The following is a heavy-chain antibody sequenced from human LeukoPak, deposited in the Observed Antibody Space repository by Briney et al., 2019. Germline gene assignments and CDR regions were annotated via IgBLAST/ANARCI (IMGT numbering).Heavy chain of an antibody. D-gene: IGHD4-17*01. CDR2: INPNSGAT. V-gene: IGHV1-2*02. CDR3: ARLDYGDDPY. Sequence: GASVKVSCKASGYTFTGYYVYWVRQAPGQGLEWMGWINPNSGATSYAQKFQGRVTMTRDTSISTGYMELSGLRSDDTAVYYCARLDYGDDPYWGQGTLVTVSS. CDR1: GYTFTGYY. J-gene: IGHJ4*02.